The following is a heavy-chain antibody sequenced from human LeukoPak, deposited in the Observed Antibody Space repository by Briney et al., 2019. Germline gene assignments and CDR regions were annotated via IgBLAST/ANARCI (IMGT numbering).Heavy chain of an antibody. CDR2: IRWNSGSL. D-gene: IGHD3-9*01. J-gene: IGHJ4*02. CDR3: AKGYLDWFFDY. V-gene: IGHV3-9*01. CDR1: GFTFDDYA. Sequence: GGSLRLSCAASGFTFDDYAMHWVRQAPGKGLEWVSGIRWNSGSLGYADSVKGRFTISRDNAKNSLYLQMNSLRAEDTALYYCAKGYLDWFFDYWGQGTLVTVSS.